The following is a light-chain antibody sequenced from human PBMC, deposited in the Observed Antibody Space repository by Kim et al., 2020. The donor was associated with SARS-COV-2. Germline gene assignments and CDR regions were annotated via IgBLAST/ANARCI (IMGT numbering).Light chain of an antibody. Sequence: SYELTQPLSVSVSPGQTASITCSGDKLGDKYACWYQQKPGQSPVLVIYQDSKRPSGIPERFSGSNSGNTATLTISGTQAMDEADYYCQAWVSSTGVFGTGTKVTVL. V-gene: IGLV3-1*01. CDR1: KLGDKY. CDR2: QDS. J-gene: IGLJ1*01. CDR3: QAWVSSTGV.